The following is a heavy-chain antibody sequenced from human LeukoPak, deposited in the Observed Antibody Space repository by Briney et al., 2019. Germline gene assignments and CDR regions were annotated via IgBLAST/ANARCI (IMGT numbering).Heavy chain of an antibody. Sequence: SETLSLTCTVSGGSISSYYWSWIRQPPGKGLEWIGYIYYSGSTSYNPSLKSRVTISVDTSKNQFSLKLSSVTAADTAVYYCARGTGNWFDPWGQGTLVTVSS. CDR1: GGSISSYY. CDR2: IYYSGST. V-gene: IGHV4-59*01. J-gene: IGHJ5*02. D-gene: IGHD3-10*01. CDR3: ARGTGNWFDP.